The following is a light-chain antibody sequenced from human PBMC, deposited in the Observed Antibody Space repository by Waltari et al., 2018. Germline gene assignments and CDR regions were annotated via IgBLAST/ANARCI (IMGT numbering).Light chain of an antibody. CDR1: SSNLGSSR. Sequence: QSVLPQPPPAPAAPGQRVPIPCSGSSSNLGSSRVNWYQPLPGTAPKLLISIHNELPSGVPDRFSGSTSGTAASLAISGLQSEDEADYYCAACDDSLNAWVFGGGTKLTVL. CDR2: IHN. J-gene: IGLJ3*02. CDR3: AACDDSLNAWV. V-gene: IGLV1-44*01.